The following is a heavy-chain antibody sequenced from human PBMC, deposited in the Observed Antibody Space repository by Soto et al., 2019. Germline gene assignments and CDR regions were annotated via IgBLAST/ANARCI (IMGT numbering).Heavy chain of an antibody. CDR3: ARVKYYSNPYFEY. J-gene: IGHJ4*02. V-gene: IGHV4-59*01. Sequence: SETLSLTCTVSGGSISSYYWSWIRQPPGKGLEWIGYIYYSGSTNYNPSLKSRVTISVDTSKNQFSLKLSSVTAADTAVYYCARVKYYSNPYFEYWGQGTLVTVSS. CDR2: IYYSGST. CDR1: GGSISSYY. D-gene: IGHD3-10*01.